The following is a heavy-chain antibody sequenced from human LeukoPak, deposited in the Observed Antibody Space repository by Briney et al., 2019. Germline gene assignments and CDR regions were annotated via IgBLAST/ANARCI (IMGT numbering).Heavy chain of an antibody. D-gene: IGHD1-26*01. V-gene: IGHV3-48*03. CDR2: ISSSGSTI. CDR3: ARVAQGWELDY. CDR1: GFTFSSYE. J-gene: IGHJ4*02. Sequence: PGGSLRLSCAASGFTFSSYEMNWVRQAPGKGLEWVSYISSSGSTIYYADSVKGRFTIPRDNAKNSLYLQMNSLRAEDTAVYYCARVAQGWELDYWGQGTLVTVSS.